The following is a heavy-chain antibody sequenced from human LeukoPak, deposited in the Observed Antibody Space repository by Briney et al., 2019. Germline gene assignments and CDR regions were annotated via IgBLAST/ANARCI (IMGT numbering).Heavy chain of an antibody. D-gene: IGHD3-22*01. J-gene: IGHJ3*01. CDR2: ISGSGRST. Sequence: PGGSLRLSCSASGFTFSSYGMHWVRQAPRKGLEYVSAISGSGRSTYYADSVKGRFTISRDNSKNTLYLQMSSLRAEDTAVYYCVKVVNYDSNVYYYVEWGQGTMVTVSS. CDR3: VKVVNYDSNVYYYVE. V-gene: IGHV3-64D*09. CDR1: GFTFSSYG.